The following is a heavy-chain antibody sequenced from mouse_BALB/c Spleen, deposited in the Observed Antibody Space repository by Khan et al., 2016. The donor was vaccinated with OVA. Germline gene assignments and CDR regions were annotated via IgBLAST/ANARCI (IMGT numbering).Heavy chain of an antibody. CDR2: FNPSTAYA. V-gene: IGHV1-7*01. CDR1: GYTFSTYW. J-gene: IGHJ2*01. D-gene: IGHD1-1*01. CDR3: TGLRSYYGSTFDC. Sequence: QVQLQQSGAELAKPGASVKMSCKASGYTFSTYWMHWVKQRPGQGLEWIGYFNPSTAYAVFNQKFKDKATLTADKSSSTAFMQLSSLTSEDSAVYYCTGLRSYYGSTFDCWGQGTTLAVTS.